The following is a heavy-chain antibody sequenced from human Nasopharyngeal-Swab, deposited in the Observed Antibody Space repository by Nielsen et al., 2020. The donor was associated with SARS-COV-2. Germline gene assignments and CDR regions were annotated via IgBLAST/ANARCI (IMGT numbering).Heavy chain of an antibody. CDR1: GGSFSGYY. D-gene: IGHD2-2*01. CDR2: INHSGST. V-gene: IGHV4-34*01. J-gene: IGHJ4*02. Sequence: SETLSLTCAVYGGSFSGYYWNWIRQPPGRGLEWIGEINHSGSTNYNPSLKSRVTISIDTSKNQFSPKLSSVTAADTAVYYCARTGSDCSSTSCYFDFWGQGTLVTVSS. CDR3: ARTGSDCSSTSCYFDF.